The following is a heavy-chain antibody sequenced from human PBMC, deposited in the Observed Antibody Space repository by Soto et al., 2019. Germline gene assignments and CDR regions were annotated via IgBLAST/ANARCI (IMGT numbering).Heavy chain of an antibody. V-gene: IGHV4-4*07. CDR1: GGSISSYY. D-gene: IGHD3-22*01. CDR3: ARDHNYYDSSGYYPPFDY. Sequence: LSLTCTVSGGSISSYYWSWIPQPAGKGLEWIGRIYTSGSTNYNPSLKSRVTMSVDTSKNQFSLKLSSVTAADTAVYYCARDHNYYDSSGYYPPFDYWGQGTLVTVSS. CDR2: IYTSGST. J-gene: IGHJ4*02.